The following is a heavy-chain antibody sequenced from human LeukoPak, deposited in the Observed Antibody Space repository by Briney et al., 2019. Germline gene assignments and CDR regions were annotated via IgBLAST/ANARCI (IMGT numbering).Heavy chain of an antibody. J-gene: IGHJ3*02. V-gene: IGHV4-30-2*01. CDR2: IYHSGST. Sequence: SQTLSLTCTVSGGSISSGGYYWSWIRQPPGKGLEWIGYIYHSGSTYYYPSLKSRVTISVDRSKNQFSLKLSSVTAADTAVYYCARMVAARTLDIWGQGTMVTVSS. D-gene: IGHD6-6*01. CDR1: GGSISSGGYY. CDR3: ARMVAARTLDI.